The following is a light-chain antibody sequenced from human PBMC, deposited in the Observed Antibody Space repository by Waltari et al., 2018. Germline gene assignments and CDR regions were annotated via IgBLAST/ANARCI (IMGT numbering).Light chain of an antibody. CDR3: QNHERLPAA. CDR1: QSISRY. V-gene: IGKV3-20*01. CDR2: AAS. Sequence: NVLTRSPGTLSLCPEGKATLSPRASQSISRYLAWYQQKPGQAPRLLIYAASTRATGIPDRFSGSGSGTDFSLTISRLEPEDFAIYFCQNHERLPAAFGQGTKVEIK. J-gene: IGKJ1*01.